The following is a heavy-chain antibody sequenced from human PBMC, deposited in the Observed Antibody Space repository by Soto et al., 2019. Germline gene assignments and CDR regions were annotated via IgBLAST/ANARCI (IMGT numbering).Heavy chain of an antibody. CDR2: IYYSGST. CDR3: ARRPRAAPYYYYYYGMDV. CDR1: GCSVSSGSYY. D-gene: IGHD2-15*01. J-gene: IGHJ6*02. V-gene: IGHV4-61*01. Sequence: SETLSLTCTFSGCSVSSGSYYWSWIRQPPGKGLEWIGYIYYSGSTNYNPSLKSRVTISVDTSKNQFSLKLSSVTAADTAVYYCARRPRAAPYYYYYYGMDVWGQGTTVTVSS.